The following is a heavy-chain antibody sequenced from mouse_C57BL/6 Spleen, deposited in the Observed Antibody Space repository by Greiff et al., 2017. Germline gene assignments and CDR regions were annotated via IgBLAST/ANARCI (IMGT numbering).Heavy chain of an antibody. J-gene: IGHJ1*03. V-gene: IGHV8-12*01. CDR3: ARRVYYYGSSYWYFDV. D-gene: IGHD1-1*01. Sequence: QVTLKVSGPGILQSSQTLSLTCSFSGFALSTSGMGVSWTRQPSGKGLEWLAHIYWDDDKCHNPSLKSRLTIAKDTSRNQVFLKITSVDTADTAACYCARRVYYYGSSYWYFDVWGTGTTVTVSS. CDR2: IYWDDDK. CDR1: GFALSTSGMG.